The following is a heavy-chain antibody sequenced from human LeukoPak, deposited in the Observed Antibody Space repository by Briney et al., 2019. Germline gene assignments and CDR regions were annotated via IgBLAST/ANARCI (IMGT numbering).Heavy chain of an antibody. CDR3: ASFPQVVVTASRPY. CDR2: IKQDGSEK. Sequence: GGSLRLSCVASGFTFTSYWMSWVRQAPGKGLEWVANIKQDGSEKYYLDSLEGRFTISRDNSNSTLYLQMNSLRAGDTAVYFCASFPQVVVTASRPYWGQGTLVTVSS. J-gene: IGHJ4*02. D-gene: IGHD2-21*02. V-gene: IGHV3-7*03. CDR1: GFTFTSYW.